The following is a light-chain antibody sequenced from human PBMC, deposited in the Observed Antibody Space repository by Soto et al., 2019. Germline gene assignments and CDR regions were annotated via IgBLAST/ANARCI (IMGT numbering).Light chain of an antibody. CDR2: GAS. CDR1: QSVSSN. Sequence: EIVMTQSPATLSVSPGERATLSCRASQSVSSNLAWYQQKPGQAPRLLIYGASTRATGIPARFSGSGSGTEFSLAITNLQPEDFGFYYCQHYHNFPRTFGQGTKVDIK. CDR3: QHYHNFPRT. J-gene: IGKJ2*01. V-gene: IGKV3-15*01.